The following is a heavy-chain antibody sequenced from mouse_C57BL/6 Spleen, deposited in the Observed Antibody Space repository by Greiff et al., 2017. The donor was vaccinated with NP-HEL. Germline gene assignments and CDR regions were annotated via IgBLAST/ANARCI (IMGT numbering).Heavy chain of an antibody. D-gene: IGHD4-1*01. CDR3: ARDETGTGFAY. J-gene: IGHJ3*01. Sequence: SYTYYPDNVKGRFTISRDNAKNNLYLQMSHLKSEDTAMYYCARDETGTGFAYWGQGTLVTVSA. V-gene: IGHV5-4*01. CDR2: SYT.